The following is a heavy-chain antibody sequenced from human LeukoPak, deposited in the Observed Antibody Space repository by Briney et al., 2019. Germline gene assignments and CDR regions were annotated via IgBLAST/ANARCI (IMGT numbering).Heavy chain of an antibody. Sequence: GGSLRLSCAASGFTFNSYRMNWVRQAPGKGLEWISYISSSGSTMHADSVQGRFTISRDNAKNSLYLQMSSLRVEDTAVYYCARHNGWYDYWGQGTLVTVSS. V-gene: IGHV3-48*04. D-gene: IGHD6-19*01. CDR2: ISSSGST. CDR1: GFTFNSYR. J-gene: IGHJ4*02. CDR3: ARHNGWYDY.